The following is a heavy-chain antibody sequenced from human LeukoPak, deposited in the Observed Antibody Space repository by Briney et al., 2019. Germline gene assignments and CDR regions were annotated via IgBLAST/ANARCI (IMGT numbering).Heavy chain of an antibody. V-gene: IGHV4-34*01. CDR1: GGSFSGYY. J-gene: IGHJ6*02. CDR3: ARDRAMMDV. CDR2: INHSGST. D-gene: IGHD2-2*01. Sequence: SQTLSLTCAVYGGSFSGYYWSWIRQPPGKGLEWIGEINHSGSTNYNPSLKSRVTISVDTSKNQFPLKLSSVTAADTAVYYCARDRAMMDVWGQGTTVTVSS.